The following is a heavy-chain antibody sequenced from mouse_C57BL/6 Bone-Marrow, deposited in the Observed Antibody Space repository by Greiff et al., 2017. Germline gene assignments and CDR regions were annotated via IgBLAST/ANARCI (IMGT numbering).Heavy chain of an antibody. CDR2: INPSNGGT. D-gene: IGHD2-4*01. CDR3: ARKFPDYDTMDY. CDR1: GYTFTSYW. J-gene: IGHJ4*01. Sequence: QVQLQQPGPELVKPGASVKLSCKASGYTFTSYWMHWVKQRPGQGLEWIGNINPSNGGTNYNEKFKSKATLTVDKSSSTAYMQLSSLTSEDSAVYYCARKFPDYDTMDYWGQGTSVTVSS. V-gene: IGHV1-53*01.